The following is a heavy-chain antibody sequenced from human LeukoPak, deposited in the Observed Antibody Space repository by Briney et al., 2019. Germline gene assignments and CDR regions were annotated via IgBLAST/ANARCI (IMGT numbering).Heavy chain of an antibody. D-gene: IGHD3-22*01. CDR1: GFTFSSYN. CDR3: ARDLGQYYDTSDNWFDP. V-gene: IGHV3-21*01. J-gene: IGHJ5*02. CDR2: TTSSSSYI. Sequence: GSLRLSCAASGFTFSSYNMNWVRQAPGKGLEWVSSTTSSSSYIYYADSVKGRFTISRDNAKNTLNLQMNSLRAEDTAVYYCARDLGQYYDTSDNWFDPWGQGTLVTVSS.